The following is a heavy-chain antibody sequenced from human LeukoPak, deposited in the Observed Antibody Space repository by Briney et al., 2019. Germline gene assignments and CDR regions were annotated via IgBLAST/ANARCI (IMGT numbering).Heavy chain of an antibody. J-gene: IGHJ4*02. CDR1: GFTVSSNY. CDR2: IYSGGST. D-gene: IGHD3-10*01. Sequence: GGSLRLSCAASGFTVSSNYMSWVRQAPGKGLEWVSVIYSGGSTYYADSVKGRFTISRDNSKNTLYLQMNNLRAEDTAVYYCAKDPGRLLWFGELFDYWGQGTLVTVSS. CDR3: AKDPGRLLWFGELFDY. V-gene: IGHV3-53*05.